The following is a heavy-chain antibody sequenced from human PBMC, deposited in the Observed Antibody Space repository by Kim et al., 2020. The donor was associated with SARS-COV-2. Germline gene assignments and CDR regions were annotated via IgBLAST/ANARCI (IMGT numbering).Heavy chain of an antibody. CDR3: AGDLVGATDYYYGNVV. J-gene: IGHJ6*02. D-gene: IGHD1-26*01. CDR1: GGTFSSYA. V-gene: IGHV1-69*13. CDR2: IIPIFGTA. Sequence: SVKVSCKASGGTFSSYAISWVRQAPGQGLEWMGGIIPIFGTANYAQKFQGRVTITEDESTSTAYMELSSLRSEDTAVYYCAGDLVGATDYYYGNVVWGQGTTVTVSS.